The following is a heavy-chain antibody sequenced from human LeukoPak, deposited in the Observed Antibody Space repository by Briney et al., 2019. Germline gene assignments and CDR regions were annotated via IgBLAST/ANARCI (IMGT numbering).Heavy chain of an antibody. V-gene: IGHV4-38-2*02. CDR1: GYSISSGYF. CDR3: ARDKSVGATRAFDI. J-gene: IGHJ3*02. CDR2: IYHSGST. D-gene: IGHD1-26*01. Sequence: SETLSLTCTASGYSISSGYFWGWIRQPPGKGLEWIGTIYHSGSTYYNPSLQSRVTISVDTSKNQFSLKLSSVTAADTAVYYCARDKSVGATRAFDIWGQGTMVTVSS.